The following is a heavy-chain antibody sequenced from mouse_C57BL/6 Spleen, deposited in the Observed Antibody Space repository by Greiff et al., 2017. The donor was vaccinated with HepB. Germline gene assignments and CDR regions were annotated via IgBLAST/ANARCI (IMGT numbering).Heavy chain of an antibody. Sequence: QVQLQQSGPELVKPGASVKISCKASGYAFSSSWMNWVKQRPGKGLEWIGRIYPGDGDTNYNGKFKGKATLTADKSSSTAYMQLSSLTSEDSAVYFCARPYYDGGYYAMDYWGQGTSVTVSS. V-gene: IGHV1-82*01. J-gene: IGHJ4*01. D-gene: IGHD2-10*01. CDR1: GYAFSSSW. CDR3: ARPYYDGGYYAMDY. CDR2: IYPGDGDT.